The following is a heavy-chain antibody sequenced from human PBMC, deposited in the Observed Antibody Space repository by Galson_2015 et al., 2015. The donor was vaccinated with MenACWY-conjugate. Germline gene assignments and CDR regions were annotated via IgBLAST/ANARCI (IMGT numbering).Heavy chain of an antibody. J-gene: IGHJ4*02. V-gene: IGHV5-51*01. CDR3: ARHVDTSGYYPFDS. Sequence: QSGAEVKKPGESLQISCTASGSTFPTSWIGWVRQMPGKGLEWMGIIYPGDSDTRYSPSFQGLVTISADKSTSTAYLQWSSLTASDTAMYYCARHVDTSGYYPFDSWGQGTLVTVSS. CDR1: GSTFPTSW. D-gene: IGHD3-22*01. CDR2: IYPGDSDT.